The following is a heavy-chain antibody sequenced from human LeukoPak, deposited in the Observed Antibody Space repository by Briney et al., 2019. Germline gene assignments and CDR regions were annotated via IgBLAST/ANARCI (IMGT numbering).Heavy chain of an antibody. Sequence: GGSLRLSCAASGFTFDDYAMHWVRQAPGKGLEWVSGISWNSGSIGYADSVKGRFTISRDNAKNSLYLQMNSLRAEDTALYYCAKDMGSDTGHAFDIWGQGTMVTVSS. CDR3: AKDMGSDTGHAFDI. CDR1: GFTFDDYA. D-gene: IGHD3-10*01. V-gene: IGHV3-9*01. J-gene: IGHJ3*02. CDR2: ISWNSGSI.